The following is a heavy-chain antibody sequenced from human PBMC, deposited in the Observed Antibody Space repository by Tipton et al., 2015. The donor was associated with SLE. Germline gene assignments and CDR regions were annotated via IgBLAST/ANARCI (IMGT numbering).Heavy chain of an antibody. V-gene: IGHV3-53*05. J-gene: IGHJ3*02. D-gene: IGHD3-22*01. CDR2: IYSGGST. Sequence: SLRLSCAASGFTVSSNYMSWVRQAPGKGLEWVSVIYSGGSTYYADSVKGRFTISRDNSKNTLYLQMNSLRAEDTAVYYCAKRYDSSGYLAFDIWGQGTMVTVSS. CDR1: GFTVSSNY. CDR3: AKRYDSSGYLAFDI.